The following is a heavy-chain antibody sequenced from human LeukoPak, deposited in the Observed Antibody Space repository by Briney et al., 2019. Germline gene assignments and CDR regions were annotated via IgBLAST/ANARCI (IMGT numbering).Heavy chain of an antibody. V-gene: IGHV3-20*04. CDR2: INYNGAIT. D-gene: IGHD3-3*02. J-gene: IGHJ4*02. CDR1: GFTFVDYG. CDR3: ARDRLGPSFSVSHFDL. Sequence: GGSLRLSCATSGFTFVDYGLSWVRRAPRKGLEWLCAINYNGAITDYADSVKGRFTISRDNAKNSLYLRMDSLGAEDTALYYCARDRLGPSFSVSHFDLWGQGTLVTVSS.